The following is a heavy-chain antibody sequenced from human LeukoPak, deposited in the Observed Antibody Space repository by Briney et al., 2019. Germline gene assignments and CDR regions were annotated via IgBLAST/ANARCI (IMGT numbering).Heavy chain of an antibody. CDR1: GHTFTTYY. D-gene: IGHD6-13*01. CDR3: ARDRVPNVESAASDY. CDR2: VNPSGGST. J-gene: IGHJ4*02. Sequence: ASVKVSCKASGHTFTTYYIHWVRQAPGQGLEWMGIVNPSGGSTSYAQRFQGRVTMTRDTSTNTVYMELSSLRSEDTAVYFCARDRVPNVESAASDYWGQGTLVTVSS. V-gene: IGHV1-46*01.